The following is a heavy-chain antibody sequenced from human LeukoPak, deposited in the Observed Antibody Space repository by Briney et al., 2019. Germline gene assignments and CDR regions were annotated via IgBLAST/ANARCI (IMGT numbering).Heavy chain of an antibody. CDR3: AEDNEITMVRGVTYFDY. V-gene: IGHV3-9*01. D-gene: IGHD3-10*01. CDR1: GFTFDDYA. Sequence: GGSLRLSCAASGFTFDDYAMHWVRQAPGKGLEWVSGISWNSGSIGYADSVKGRFTISRDNAKNSLYLQMNSLRAEDTALYYCAEDNEITMVRGVTYFDYWGQGTLVTVSS. J-gene: IGHJ4*02. CDR2: ISWNSGSI.